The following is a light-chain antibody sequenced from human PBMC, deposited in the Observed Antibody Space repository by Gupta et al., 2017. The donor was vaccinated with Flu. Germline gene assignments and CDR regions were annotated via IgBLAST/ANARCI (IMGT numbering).Light chain of an antibody. CDR1: SSDVGGYNY. CDR2: EVS. Sequence: QSALTPPASVSGSPGQSITISCPGTSSDVGGYNYVSWYQQHPGKAPKLMIYEVSNRPSGVSNRFSGSKSGNTASLTISGLQAEDEADYYCSSYTSSSTRVFGGGTKLTVL. V-gene: IGLV2-14*01. CDR3: SSYTSSSTRV. J-gene: IGLJ3*02.